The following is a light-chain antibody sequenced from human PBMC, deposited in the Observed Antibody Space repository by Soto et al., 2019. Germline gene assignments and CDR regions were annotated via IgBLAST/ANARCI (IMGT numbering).Light chain of an antibody. Sequence: EIVMTQSPATLSVSPGDRVTLSCRASQSVNSDLAWYQQKPGQAPRLLIYDASTRATGIPARFSGSGSGTEFTLTISSLQSEDFAVYYCQQYTSWPPLTFGGGTKVEI. CDR1: QSVNSD. CDR2: DAS. J-gene: IGKJ4*01. CDR3: QQYTSWPPLT. V-gene: IGKV3-15*01.